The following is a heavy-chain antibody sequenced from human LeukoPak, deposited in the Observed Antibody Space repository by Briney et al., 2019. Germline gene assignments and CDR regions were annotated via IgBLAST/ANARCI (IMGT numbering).Heavy chain of an antibody. Sequence: SQTLSLTCTVSGGSISSGDYYWSWIRQPAGKGLEWIGRIYTSGSTNYNPSLKSRVTISVDTSKNQFSLKLSSVTAADTAVYYCARGGVYDFWSGYFDYWGQGTQVTVSS. D-gene: IGHD3-3*01. J-gene: IGHJ4*02. CDR2: IYTSGST. CDR3: ARGGVYDFWSGYFDY. CDR1: GGSISSGDYY. V-gene: IGHV4-61*02.